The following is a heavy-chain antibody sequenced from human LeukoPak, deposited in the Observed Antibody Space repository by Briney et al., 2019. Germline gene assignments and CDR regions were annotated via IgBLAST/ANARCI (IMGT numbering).Heavy chain of an antibody. V-gene: IGHV1-2*02. J-gene: IGHJ6*03. Sequence: GASVKVSCKASGGTFSTYDISWVRQAPGQGLEWMGWINPNSGGTNYAQKFQGRVTMTRDTSISTAYMELSRLRSDDTAVYYCARAQDRRYYMDVWGKGTTVTVSS. CDR3: ARAQDRRYYMDV. D-gene: IGHD3-22*01. CDR1: GGTFSTYD. CDR2: INPNSGGT.